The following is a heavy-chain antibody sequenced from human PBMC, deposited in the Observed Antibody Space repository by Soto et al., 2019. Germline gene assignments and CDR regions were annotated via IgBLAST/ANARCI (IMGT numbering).Heavy chain of an antibody. CDR1: SGSISSSNW. CDR2: IYHSGST. CDR3: AREQSSGDYGDYGAGGAFDI. Sequence: QVQLQESGPGLVKPSGTLSLTCAVSSGSISSSNWWSWVRQPPGKGLEWIGEIYHSGSTNYNPSLKSRVTISVDKSKNQFSLKLSSVTAADTAVYYCAREQSSGDYGDYGAGGAFDIWGQGTMVTVSS. V-gene: IGHV4-4*02. J-gene: IGHJ3*02. D-gene: IGHD4-17*01.